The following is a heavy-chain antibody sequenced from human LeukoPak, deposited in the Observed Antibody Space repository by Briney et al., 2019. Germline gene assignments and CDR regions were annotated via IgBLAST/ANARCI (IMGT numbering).Heavy chain of an antibody. CDR2: MYHSGSA. V-gene: IGHV4-38-2*01. J-gene: IGHJ4*02. Sequence: SETLSLTCDVSGYSINTDYYWGWIRQPPGGGLEWIASMYHSGSAYYNPSLKSRVTISVDTSKNQLSLNLRLVTAADTAVYYCGRGGVVVAVNVDYWGQGTLVTVSS. CDR3: GRGGVVVAVNVDY. CDR1: GYSINTDYY. D-gene: IGHD2-15*01.